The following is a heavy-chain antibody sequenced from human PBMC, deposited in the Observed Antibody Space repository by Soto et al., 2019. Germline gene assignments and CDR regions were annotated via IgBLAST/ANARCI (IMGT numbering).Heavy chain of an antibody. Sequence: SETLSLTCTVSGRSISSYHWSWIRQPPGKGLEWIGYISDSGSTNYNPALKSRVTISLDTSKNQFSLKVSSVTAADTAVYYCASGSTTVLDYWGQGTLVTVS. D-gene: IGHD3-10*01. CDR3: ASGSTTVLDY. J-gene: IGHJ4*02. V-gene: IGHV4-59*08. CDR1: GRSISSYH. CDR2: ISDSGST.